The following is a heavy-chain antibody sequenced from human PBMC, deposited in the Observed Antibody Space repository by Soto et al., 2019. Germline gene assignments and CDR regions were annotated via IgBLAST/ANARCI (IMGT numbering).Heavy chain of an antibody. Sequence: VQLVQSGAEVKKPGASVKVSCKASGYTFTSYGISWVRQAPGQGLEWMGWISAYNGNTNYAQKLQGRVTMTTDTSTSTAYMELRSLRSDDTAVYYCARAEYYDFWSGYAHSFDYWGQGTLVTVSS. V-gene: IGHV1-18*01. D-gene: IGHD3-3*01. CDR3: ARAEYYDFWSGYAHSFDY. CDR2: ISAYNGNT. CDR1: GYTFTSYG. J-gene: IGHJ4*02.